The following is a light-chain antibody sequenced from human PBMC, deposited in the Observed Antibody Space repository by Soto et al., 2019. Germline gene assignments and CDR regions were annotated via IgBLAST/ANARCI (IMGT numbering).Light chain of an antibody. CDR1: ETVATN. J-gene: IGKJ1*01. CDR3: QQYFDWPPMT. V-gene: IGKV3-15*01. Sequence: EVVMTQSPATLSASPGERATLSCWASETVATNLAWYQQKPGQAPRLLISGASTRAAGISDRFRGSGSGTEFTLTISSLRSEDSVIYYCQQYFDWPPMTFGQGTKVEI. CDR2: GAS.